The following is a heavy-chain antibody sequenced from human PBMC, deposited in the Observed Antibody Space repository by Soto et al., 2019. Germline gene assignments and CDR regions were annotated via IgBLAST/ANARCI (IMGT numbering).Heavy chain of an antibody. J-gene: IGHJ5*02. CDR1: GGSISTGGYY. CDR2: IYYSGST. D-gene: IGHD4-17*01. Sequence: QVQLQESGPGLVKPSQTLSLTCTVSGGSISTGGYYWSWIRQHPGKGLGWIGYIYYSGSTYYNPSLKSRVTISVDTSKNQFSLKLSSVTAADTAVYYCARGHDYGDYVPSWFDPWGQGTLVTVSS. CDR3: ARGHDYGDYVPSWFDP. V-gene: IGHV4-31*03.